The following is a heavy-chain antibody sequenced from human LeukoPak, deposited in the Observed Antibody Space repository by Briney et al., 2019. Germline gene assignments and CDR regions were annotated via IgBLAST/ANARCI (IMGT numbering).Heavy chain of an antibody. CDR3: ARGYSYAYYFDS. Sequence: SETLSLTCTVSGGSISSSSYYWGWIRQPPGKGLEWIGSIYYSGSTYYNPSLKSRVTISVDTSKNQFSLNLSSVTAADTAVYYCARGYSYAYYFDSWGQGTLVTVSS. D-gene: IGHD5-18*01. CDR1: GGSISSSSYY. V-gene: IGHV4-39*01. CDR2: IYYSGST. J-gene: IGHJ4*02.